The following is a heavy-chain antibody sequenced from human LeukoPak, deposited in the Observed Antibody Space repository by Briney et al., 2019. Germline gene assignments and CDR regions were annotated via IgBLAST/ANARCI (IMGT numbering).Heavy chain of an antibody. D-gene: IGHD2-15*01. CDR2: IRYVGSNK. Sequence: GGSLRLSCAASGFTFSSYGMHWVRQAPGKGLEWVAFIRYVGSNKYYADSVKGRFTISRDNSKNTLYLQMNSLRSEDTAVYYCARGKSELPRYYYYYMDVWGKGTTVTVSS. J-gene: IGHJ6*03. CDR3: ARGKSELPRYYYYYMDV. CDR1: GFTFSSYG. V-gene: IGHV3-30*02.